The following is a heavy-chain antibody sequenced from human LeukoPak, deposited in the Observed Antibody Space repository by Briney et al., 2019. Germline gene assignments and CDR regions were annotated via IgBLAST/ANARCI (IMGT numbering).Heavy chain of an antibody. D-gene: IGHD3-22*01. Sequence: ASVKVSCKASGYTFTSYGIGWVRQAPGQGLEWMGWISGYNGNTNYVQKLQGRVTMTTDTSTSTAYMELRSLRSDDTAVYYCARAAVSKDGSGYFYWGQGTLVTVSS. J-gene: IGHJ4*02. CDR1: GYTFTSYG. V-gene: IGHV1-18*01. CDR2: ISGYNGNT. CDR3: ARAAVSKDGSGYFY.